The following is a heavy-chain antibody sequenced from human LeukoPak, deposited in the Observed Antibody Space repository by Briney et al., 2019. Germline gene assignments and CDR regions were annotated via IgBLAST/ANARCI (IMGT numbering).Heavy chain of an antibody. J-gene: IGHJ5*02. V-gene: IGHV4-59*01. CDR3: ARDSGSYPHWFAP. D-gene: IGHD1-26*01. CDR1: GGSISSYY. CDR2: IFYSGIT. Sequence: SETLSLTCTVSGGSISSYYWNWIRQPPGKGLEWIGYIFYSGITNYNPSLKSRVTISVDTSKKQFSLKLTSVTAADTAVYYCARDSGSYPHWFAPWGQGTLVTVSP.